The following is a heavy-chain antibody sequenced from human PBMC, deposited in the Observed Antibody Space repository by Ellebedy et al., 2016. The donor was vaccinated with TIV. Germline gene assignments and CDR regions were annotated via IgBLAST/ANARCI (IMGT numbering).Heavy chain of an antibody. CDR3: ANMAWGNEDYSVDS. J-gene: IGHJ5*01. Sequence: GESLKISXAASGFLFNQYGMHWVRQAPGKGLEWVAVIANDGRNKYYGDSVKGRFTISRDNSKNTLYLQMNSLKVGDTAVYYCANMAWGNEDYSVDSWGQGTLVTVSS. D-gene: IGHD2-21*01. CDR1: GFLFNQYG. V-gene: IGHV3-30*18. CDR2: IANDGRNK.